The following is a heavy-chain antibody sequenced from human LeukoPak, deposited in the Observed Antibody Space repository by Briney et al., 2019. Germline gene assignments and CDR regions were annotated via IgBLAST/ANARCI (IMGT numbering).Heavy chain of an antibody. CDR3: ARGQYYDILTGYYPWNY. CDR2: ISSSSSYI. J-gene: IGHJ4*02. Sequence: GGSLRLSCAASGFTFSSYSMNWVRQAPGKGLEWVSSISSSSSYIYYADSVKGRFTISRDNAKNSLYLQMNSLRAEDTAVYYCARGQYYDILTGYYPWNYWGQGTLVTASS. V-gene: IGHV3-21*01. CDR1: GFTFSSYS. D-gene: IGHD3-9*01.